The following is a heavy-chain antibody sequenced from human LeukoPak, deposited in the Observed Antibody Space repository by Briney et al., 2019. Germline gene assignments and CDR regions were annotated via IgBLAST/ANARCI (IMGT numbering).Heavy chain of an antibody. D-gene: IGHD5-18*01. CDR2: ISSSSSYI. J-gene: IGHJ4*02. V-gene: IGHV3-21*01. CDR3: ARAEWDTAMIDY. Sequence: GGSLRLSCAASGFTFRSYSMNWVRQAPGKGLEWVSSISSSSSYIYYADSVKGRFTISRDNAKNSLYLQVNSLRAEDTAVYYCARAEWDTAMIDYWGQGTLVTVSS. CDR1: GFTFRSYS.